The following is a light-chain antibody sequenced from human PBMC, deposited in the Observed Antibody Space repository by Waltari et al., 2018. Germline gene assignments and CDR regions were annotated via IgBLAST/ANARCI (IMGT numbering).Light chain of an antibody. CDR1: QSVSSSY. Sequence: EIVLTQSPGTLSLSPGERATLSCRASQSVSSSYLAWYQQKPGQAPRILIYGASSRATGIPDRFSGSGYGTDVTLTISRLEPEDIAVYYCQQYGSSLLTFGRGTKVEIK. J-gene: IGKJ4*01. V-gene: IGKV3-20*01. CDR2: GAS. CDR3: QQYGSSLLT.